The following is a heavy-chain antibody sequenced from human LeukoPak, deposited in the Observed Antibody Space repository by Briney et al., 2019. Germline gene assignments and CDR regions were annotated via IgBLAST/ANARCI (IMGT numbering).Heavy chain of an antibody. J-gene: IGHJ4*02. CDR1: GFTFSTSW. CDR2: INSDGSST. CDR3: ARDRWEYYDSSGYNVGYFDY. D-gene: IGHD3-22*01. V-gene: IGHV3-74*01. Sequence: GGSLRLSCAASGFTFSTSWMYWLRQAPGKGLVWVSRINSDGSSTSYADSVKGRFTISRDNAKNTLYLQMNSLRAEDTAVYYCARDRWEYYDSSGYNVGYFDYWGQGTLVTVSS.